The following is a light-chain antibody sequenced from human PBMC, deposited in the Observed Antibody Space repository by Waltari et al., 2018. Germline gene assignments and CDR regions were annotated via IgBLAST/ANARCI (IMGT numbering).Light chain of an antibody. Sequence: DIVMTQSPDSLAVSLGERATINCKSSQSVLYSSDNKNFLAWYQQKPGQPPKLPIYWASTQESGVPDRFSGSGSGTDFTLTISSLQAEDVAVYYCQQYAASPWTFGQGTKVEVK. CDR1: QSVLYSSDNKNF. CDR3: QQYAASPWT. V-gene: IGKV4-1*01. CDR2: WAS. J-gene: IGKJ1*01.